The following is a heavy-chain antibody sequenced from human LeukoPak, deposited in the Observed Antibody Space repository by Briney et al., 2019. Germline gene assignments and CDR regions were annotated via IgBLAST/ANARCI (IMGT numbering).Heavy chain of an antibody. D-gene: IGHD3-10*01. CDR2: IRYDGSNK. CDR1: GFTFSSYG. J-gene: IGHJ4*02. Sequence: GGSLRLSCAASGFTFSSYGMHWVRQAPGKGLEWVAFIRYDGSNKYYADSVKGRFTISRDNSKNTLYLQMNSLRAEDTAVYYCTTTYYYGSGSYRYWGQGTLVTVSS. V-gene: IGHV3-30*02. CDR3: TTTYYYGSGSYRY.